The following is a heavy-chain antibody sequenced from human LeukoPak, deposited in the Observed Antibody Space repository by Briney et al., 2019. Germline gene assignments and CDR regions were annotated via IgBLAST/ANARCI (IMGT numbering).Heavy chain of an antibody. Sequence: GGSLRLSCAASGFTFSSYSMNWIRQAPGKGLEWVSSISSSSSYIYYADSVKGRFTISRDNAKNSLYPQMNSLRAEDTAVYYCARDQEAAAGDFDYWGQGTLVTVSS. CDR1: GFTFSSYS. CDR2: ISSSSSYI. CDR3: ARDQEAAAGDFDY. J-gene: IGHJ4*02. V-gene: IGHV3-21*01. D-gene: IGHD6-13*01.